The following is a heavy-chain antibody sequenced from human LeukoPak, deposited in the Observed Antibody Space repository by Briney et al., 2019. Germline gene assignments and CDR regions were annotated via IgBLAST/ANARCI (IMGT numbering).Heavy chain of an antibody. Sequence: PGGSLRLSCAASGFTFSSYSMNWVRQAPGKGLEWVSSISSSSSYIYYADSVKGRFTISRDNAKNSLYLQMSSLRAEDTAVYYCARGGSGASQQLTRHYYYYYMDVWGKGTTVTVSS. J-gene: IGHJ6*03. CDR3: ARGGSGASQQLTRHYYYYYMDV. CDR1: GFTFSSYS. CDR2: ISSSSSYI. D-gene: IGHD6-13*01. V-gene: IGHV3-21*01.